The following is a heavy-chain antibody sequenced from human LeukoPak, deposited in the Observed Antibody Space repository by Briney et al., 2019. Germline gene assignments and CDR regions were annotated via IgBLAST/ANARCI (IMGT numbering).Heavy chain of an antibody. CDR2: ISPGDPNP. CDR1: GYTFTSNW. Sequence: PGESLKISCKASGYTFTSNWIGRVRQMPPKGLERMGIISPGDPNPSYSPSFQGQVTISVDKSTSTAYLQWSSLKPSDTAVYYCARHTRDAYNRRREDWGQRTLVTVSS. J-gene: IGHJ4*02. D-gene: IGHD5-24*01. V-gene: IGHV5-51*01. CDR3: ARHTRDAYNRRRED.